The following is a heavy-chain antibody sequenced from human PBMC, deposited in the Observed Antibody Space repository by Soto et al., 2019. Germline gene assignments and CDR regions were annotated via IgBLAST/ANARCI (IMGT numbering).Heavy chain of an antibody. V-gene: IGHV1-2*04. CDR2: INPNSGGT. J-gene: IGHJ6*02. D-gene: IGHD3-3*01. CDR3: ARHMVSGRPYYYGMDV. Sequence: ASVKVSCKASGYTFTGYYMHWVRQAPGQGLEWMGWINPNSGGTNYAQKFQGWVTMTRDTSISTAYMELSRLRSDDTAMYYCARHMVSGRPYYYGMDVWGQGTTVTVSS. CDR1: GYTFTGYY.